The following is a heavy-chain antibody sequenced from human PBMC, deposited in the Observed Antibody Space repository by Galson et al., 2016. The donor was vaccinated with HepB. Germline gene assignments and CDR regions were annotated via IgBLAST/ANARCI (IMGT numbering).Heavy chain of an antibody. CDR1: GFTFSSDA. CDR2: ISASGAGT. Sequence: SLRLSCAASGFTFSSDAMSWVRQAPEKGLEWVSGISASGAGTYYADSVKGWFTISRDNFKNTLYLQMNSLRAEDTAVYYCAKIGQRTPHPDYWGQGTLVTVSS. J-gene: IGHJ4*02. V-gene: IGHV3-23*01. CDR3: AKIGQRTPHPDY.